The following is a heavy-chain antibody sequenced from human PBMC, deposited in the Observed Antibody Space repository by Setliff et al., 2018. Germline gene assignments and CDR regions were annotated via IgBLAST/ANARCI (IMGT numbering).Heavy chain of an antibody. V-gene: IGHV1-18*01. D-gene: IGHD3-22*01. CDR3: ARRNFYYDSSGFALYYYYMDV. CDR2: ISAYNGNT. CDR1: GYTFITYG. J-gene: IGHJ6*03. Sequence: ASVKVSCKASGYTFITYGVNWVRQAPGQGLEWMGWISAYNGNTNYAQNLQDRVTMTTDTSTSTAYMELRSLRSDDTAVYYCARRNFYYDSSGFALYYYYMDVWGKGTTVTVSS.